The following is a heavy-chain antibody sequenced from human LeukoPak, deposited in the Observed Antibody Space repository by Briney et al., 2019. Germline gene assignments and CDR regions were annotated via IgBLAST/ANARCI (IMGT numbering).Heavy chain of an antibody. CDR3: AREGSDWNYYYYMDV. J-gene: IGHJ6*03. Sequence: GGSLRLSCAASGFTFSSYSMNWVRQAPRKGLEWVSSISSSSSYIYYADSVKGRFTISRDNAKNSLYLQMNSLRAEDTAVYYCAREGSDWNYYYYMDVWGKGTTVTISS. CDR1: GFTFSSYS. V-gene: IGHV3-21*01. CDR2: ISSSSSYI. D-gene: IGHD6-19*01.